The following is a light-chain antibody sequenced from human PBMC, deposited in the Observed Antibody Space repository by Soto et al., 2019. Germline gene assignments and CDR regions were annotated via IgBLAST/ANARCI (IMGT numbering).Light chain of an antibody. J-gene: IGLJ2*01. Sequence: QSVLTQPPSVSAAPGQNVTISCSGDGSSLGENAMCWYQVLPGAAPRVLIYDIYKRPPGIPDRFSGSTSGPSATLDITPGQVGDEGEYFLGTWGWGPRVFGRGTKLTVL. CDR1: GSSLGENA. CDR2: DIY. V-gene: IGLV1-51*01. CDR3: GTWGWGPRV.